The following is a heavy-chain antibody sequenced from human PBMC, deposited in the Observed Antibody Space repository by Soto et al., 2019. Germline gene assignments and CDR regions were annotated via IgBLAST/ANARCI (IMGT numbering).Heavy chain of an antibody. Sequence: LRLSCAASGFSFSDYEMNWVRQTPGKGLEWLSYISSSGGTIKYADSVKGRFTISRDNAKNSLYLQMHSLRADDTAVYYCARDAFEIYYKFGLDVWGQGTPVTVSS. CDR2: ISSSGGTI. CDR1: GFSFSDYE. V-gene: IGHV3-48*03. J-gene: IGHJ6*02. D-gene: IGHD3-10*01. CDR3: ARDAFEIYYKFGLDV.